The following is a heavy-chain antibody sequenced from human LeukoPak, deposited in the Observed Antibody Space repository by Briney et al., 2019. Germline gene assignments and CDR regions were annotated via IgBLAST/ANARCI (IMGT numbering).Heavy chain of an antibody. CDR2: ISSSGGNT. V-gene: IGHV3-23*01. D-gene: IGHD2-15*01. CDR1: GFTFSSYA. CDR3: ARTGGSSYSGADY. Sequence: GGTLRLSCAASGFTFSSYAMNWVRQASGKGLEWVTGISSSGGNTYYAESVKGRFTISRDNSKNTLYLQLNSLAAEDTAVYYCARTGGSSYSGADYWGQGTLVSVTS. J-gene: IGHJ4*02.